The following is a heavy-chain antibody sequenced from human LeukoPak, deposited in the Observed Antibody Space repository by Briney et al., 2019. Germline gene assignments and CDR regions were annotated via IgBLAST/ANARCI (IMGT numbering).Heavy chain of an antibody. CDR2: IDPNESYT. Sequence: GAPLQSSFQGSGYDFTSYWIGWGRPGPGKGGGWKGRIDPNESYTNYSPSFQGHVTISADKSISTAHLQWSSLKASDTAMYYCARDIVVVPAAIHYGMDVWGKGTTVTVSS. CDR1: GYDFTSYW. J-gene: IGHJ6*04. V-gene: IGHV5-10-1*01. D-gene: IGHD2-2*01. CDR3: ARDIVVVPAAIHYGMDV.